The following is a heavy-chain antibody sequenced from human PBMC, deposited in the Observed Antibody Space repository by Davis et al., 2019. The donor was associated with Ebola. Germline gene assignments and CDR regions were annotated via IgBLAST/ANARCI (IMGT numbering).Heavy chain of an antibody. Sequence: ASVKVSCKASGYTFTSYYMHWVRQAPGQGLEWMGWLNPNSGNTDSTHKFQGRPTMTKNISIDTAYMELSTLTSEDTAVYYCARRVYSRSGFDSWGQGTLVTVSS. J-gene: IGHJ4*02. CDR3: ARRVYSRSGFDS. CDR1: GYTFTSYY. D-gene: IGHD2-8*01. CDR2: LNPNSGNT. V-gene: IGHV1-8*02.